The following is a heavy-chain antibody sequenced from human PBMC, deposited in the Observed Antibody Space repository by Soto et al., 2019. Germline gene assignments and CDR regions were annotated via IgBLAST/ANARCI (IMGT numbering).Heavy chain of an antibody. D-gene: IGHD3-10*01. V-gene: IGHV3-72*01. CDR2: SKNKADSYTT. Sequence: EVQLVESGGGLVQPGGSLRLSCAASGFTFSDHYMDWVRQAPGKGLEWVGRSKNKADSYTTEYAASVKGRFTISREGSKDPLFQQMINLRAADTAVYYGTVWGSRSDLGAAWGQGILVTVSS. CDR1: GFTFSDHY. J-gene: IGHJ4*02. CDR3: TVWGSRSDLGAA.